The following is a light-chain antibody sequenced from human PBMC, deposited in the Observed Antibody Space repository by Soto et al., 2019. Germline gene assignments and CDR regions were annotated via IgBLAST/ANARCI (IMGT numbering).Light chain of an antibody. CDR1: QSISSW. CDR2: RAS. Sequence: DIPMSQSPATLSASVGDRVTITCRASQSISSWLAWYQQRPGKAPKLLIYRASTLKSGVPSRFSGSGSGTEFTLTISSLQPDDFAAYYCQQYNSYLEAFGQGTKVDIK. CDR3: QQYNSYLEA. V-gene: IGKV1-5*03. J-gene: IGKJ1*01.